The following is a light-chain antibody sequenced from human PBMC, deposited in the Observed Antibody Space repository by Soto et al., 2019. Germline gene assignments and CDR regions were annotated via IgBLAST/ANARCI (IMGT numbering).Light chain of an antibody. V-gene: IGLV2-14*01. Sequence: QSALTQTASVSGSPGQSITISCTGTSSDVGGYNYVSWYQQHPGKAPKLMIYDVDNRPSGVSNRFSASKSGNTASLTISGLQAEDEADYYCSSYTSSSTYVFGTGTQLTVL. CDR1: SSDVGGYNY. CDR3: SSYTSSSTYV. CDR2: DVD. J-gene: IGLJ1*01.